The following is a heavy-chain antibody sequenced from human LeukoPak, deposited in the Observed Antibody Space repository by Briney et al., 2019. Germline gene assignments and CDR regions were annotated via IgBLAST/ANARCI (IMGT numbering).Heavy chain of an antibody. CDR3: ARATFWSGYQRDSWYMDV. CDR2: IYTGGST. Sequence: EGSLRLSCAASGFTVSTNYMSWVRQAPGKGLEWVSVIYTGGSTYYADSVKGRFIISRDNSKNTLYLQMNSLRPEDTAVYYCARATFWSGYQRDSWYMDVWGKGTPVTVSS. CDR1: GFTVSTNY. J-gene: IGHJ6*03. D-gene: IGHD3-3*01. V-gene: IGHV3-66*02.